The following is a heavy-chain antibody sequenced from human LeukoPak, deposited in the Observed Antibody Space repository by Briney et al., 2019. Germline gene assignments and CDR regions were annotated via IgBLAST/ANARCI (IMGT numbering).Heavy chain of an antibody. Sequence: GGSLRLSCAASGFTFSSYAMSWVRQAPGKGLEWVSAINGSGANTYYADSVKGRFTISRDNSKNTLYLQMNSLRAEDTAVYYCAKDDDRSGYYFDAFDIWGQGTMVTVSS. V-gene: IGHV3-23*01. CDR3: AKDDDRSGYYFDAFDI. CDR2: INGSGANT. J-gene: IGHJ3*02. D-gene: IGHD3-22*01. CDR1: GFTFSSYA.